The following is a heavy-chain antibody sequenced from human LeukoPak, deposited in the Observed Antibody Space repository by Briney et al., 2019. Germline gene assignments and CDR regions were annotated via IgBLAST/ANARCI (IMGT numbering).Heavy chain of an antibody. CDR3: ARAVVPTAISAYYFDY. D-gene: IGHD2-2*01. J-gene: IGHJ4*02. CDR1: GYTFTNYY. V-gene: IGHV1-46*01. CDR2: INPSGGSA. Sequence: ASVKVSCKTSGYTFTNYYMHWVRQAPGQGLEWMGIINPSGGSASYAQKFQGRITMTRETSTSTVYMELTSLRFEDTAVYYCARAVVPTAISAYYFDYWGQGTLVTVSS.